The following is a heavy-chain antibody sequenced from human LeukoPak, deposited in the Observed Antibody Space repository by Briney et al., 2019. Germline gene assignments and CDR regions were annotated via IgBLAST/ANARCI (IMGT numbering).Heavy chain of an antibody. CDR1: GFTFSSYE. J-gene: IGHJ4*02. CDR2: ISSSGGTI. Sequence: GGSVRLSCAASGFTFSSYEMNWVRQAPGKGLEWVSYISSSGGTIYYANSVKGRLTISRDNAKNSLYLQMNSLRAEDTAVYYCARTLEHGNYWGQGILVTVSS. CDR3: ARTLEHGNY. V-gene: IGHV3-48*03. D-gene: IGHD1/OR15-1a*01.